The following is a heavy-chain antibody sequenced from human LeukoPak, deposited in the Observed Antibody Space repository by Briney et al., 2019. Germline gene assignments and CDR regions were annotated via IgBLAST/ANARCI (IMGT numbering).Heavy chain of an antibody. V-gene: IGHV1-2*02. J-gene: IGHJ5*02. CDR2: INPNSGGT. CDR3: ARVWGQLANWFDP. CDR1: GYTFTGYY. D-gene: IGHD6-6*01. Sequence: ASVKVSCKASGYTFTGYYMHWVRQVPGQGLEWMGWINPNSGGTNYAQKFQGRVTMTRDTSISTAYMELSRLRSDDTAVYYCARVWGQLANWFDPWGQGTLVTVPS.